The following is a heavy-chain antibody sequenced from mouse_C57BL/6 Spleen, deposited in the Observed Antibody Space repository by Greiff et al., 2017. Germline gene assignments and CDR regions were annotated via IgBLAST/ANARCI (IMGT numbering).Heavy chain of an antibody. CDR2: ISSGGSYT. D-gene: IGHD1-1*01. V-gene: IGHV5-6*01. J-gene: IGHJ2*01. CDR1: GFTFSSYG. CDR3: ARHTTANYFDY. Sequence: EVKLQESGGDLVKPGGSLKLSCAASGFTFSSYGMSWVRQTPDKRLEWVATISSGGSYTYYPDSVKGRFTISRDNAKNTLYLQMSSLKSEDTAMYYCARHTTANYFDYWGQGTTLTVSS.